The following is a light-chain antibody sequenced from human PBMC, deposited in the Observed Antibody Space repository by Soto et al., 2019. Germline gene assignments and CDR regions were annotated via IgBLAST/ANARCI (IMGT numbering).Light chain of an antibody. CDR1: QSAGNF. J-gene: IGKJ5*01. CDR2: YIS. CDR3: QQHNQWHIT. V-gene: IGKV3D-15*01. Sequence: EIVMTQSPATLSVSPGERATLSCRASQSAGNFLAWYQQKPGQAPRLLIYYISTRATGIPARFSGSGSGTEFTLTTNSLQSEDSAVYYCQQHNQWHITFGQGTR.